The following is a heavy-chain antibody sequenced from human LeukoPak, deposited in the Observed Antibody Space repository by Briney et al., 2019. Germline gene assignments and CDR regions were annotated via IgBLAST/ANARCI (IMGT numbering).Heavy chain of an antibody. CDR1: GFTFSSYG. CDR2: IWYDGSNK. CDR3: ARDHNGPYTFDY. J-gene: IGHJ4*02. Sequence: GGSLRLSCAASGFTFSSYGMHWVRQAPGKGLEWVAVIWYDGSNKYSADSVKGRFTISRDNSKNTLYLQMNSLKVEDTAVYYCARDHNGPYTFDYWGQGTLVTVSS. V-gene: IGHV3-33*01. D-gene: IGHD2-2*02.